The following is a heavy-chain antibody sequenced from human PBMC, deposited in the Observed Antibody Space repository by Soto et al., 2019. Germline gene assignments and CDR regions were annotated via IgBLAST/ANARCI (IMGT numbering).Heavy chain of an antibody. D-gene: IGHD5-18*01. J-gene: IGHJ6*02. Sequence: PGGSLRLSCAASGFTVSSNYMSWVRQAPGKGLEWVSVIYSGGSTYYADSVKGRFTISRDNSKNTLYLQMNSLRAEDTAVYYCAREPLGYSRPPGMDVWGQGTTVTVSS. CDR3: AREPLGYSRPPGMDV. CDR2: IYSGGST. V-gene: IGHV3-66*01. CDR1: GFTVSSNY.